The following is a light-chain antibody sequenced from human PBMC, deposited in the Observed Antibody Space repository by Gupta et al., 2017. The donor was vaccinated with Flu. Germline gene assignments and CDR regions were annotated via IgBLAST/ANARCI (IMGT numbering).Light chain of an antibody. CDR1: QSVLYTSNNRNY. Sequence: DIVMTQSPDSLAGSVGERATINCKSSQSVLYTSNNRNYLAWYQHKPGQSPKLLLYWASTRDSGVPDRFSGSGSGTEFSLTISNLQAEDVAIYYCQQYYTTPWTFGQGTKVDIK. CDR3: QQYYTTPWT. J-gene: IGKJ1*01. V-gene: IGKV4-1*01. CDR2: WAS.